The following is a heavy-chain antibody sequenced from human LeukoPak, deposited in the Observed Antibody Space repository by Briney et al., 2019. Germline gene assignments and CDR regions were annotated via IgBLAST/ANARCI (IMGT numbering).Heavy chain of an antibody. CDR3: VKGLPGYGGHLDY. Sequence: GGSLRLSCSASGFTFSSYAMHWVRQAPGKGLEYVSLISSNGGSTYYADSVKGRFTISRDNSKNTLYPEMSSLRVEDTAVYYCVKGLPGYGGHLDYWGQGTLATVSS. V-gene: IGHV3-64D*06. CDR1: GFTFSSYA. CDR2: ISSNGGST. D-gene: IGHD6-13*01. J-gene: IGHJ4*02.